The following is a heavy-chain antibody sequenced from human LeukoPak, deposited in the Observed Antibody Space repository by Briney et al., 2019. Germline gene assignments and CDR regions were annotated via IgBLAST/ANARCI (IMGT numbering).Heavy chain of an antibody. V-gene: IGHV1-69*05. J-gene: IGHJ6*03. CDR3: AREVAAGMGYYYYYYMDV. CDR2: IIPIFGTA. CDR1: GGTFSSYA. D-gene: IGHD6-13*01. Sequence: SVKVSCKASGGTFSSYAISWVRQAPGQGLEWMGGIIPIFGTANYAQKFQGRVTITTDESTSTAYMELSSLRSEDTAVYYCAREVAAGMGYYYYYYMDVWGKGTTVTVSS.